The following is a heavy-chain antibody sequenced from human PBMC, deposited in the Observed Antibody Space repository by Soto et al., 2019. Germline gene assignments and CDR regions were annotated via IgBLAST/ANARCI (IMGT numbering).Heavy chain of an antibody. CDR2: ITSSTRTT. J-gene: IGHJ6*02. CDR3: ARGNTSIQGDLSHYNGLDV. CDR1: GFSFGSYA. V-gene: IGHV3-48*04. Sequence: PGGSLRLSCAASGFSFGSYALSWVRQAPGKGLEWISYITSSTRTTYYADSVKGRFTISRDNARKSVYLQMNSLRVEDTAIYYCARGNTSIQGDLSHYNGLDVWGQGTTVTVSS. D-gene: IGHD3-10*01.